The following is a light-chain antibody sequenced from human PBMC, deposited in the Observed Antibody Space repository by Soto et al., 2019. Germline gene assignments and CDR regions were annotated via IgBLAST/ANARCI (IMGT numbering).Light chain of an antibody. V-gene: IGKV1-17*01. CDR3: LQQNGYSLT. J-gene: IGKJ1*01. CDR2: ATS. Sequence: DIQMTQSPSALSASLGDRVTITCRASQGMREDFGGYQQKPGKAPNRLIYATSKLQGGVPSRFSGSGSGTEFTLTISSLQPEDFATYYCLQQNGYSLTFGQGPKVDIK. CDR1: QGMRED.